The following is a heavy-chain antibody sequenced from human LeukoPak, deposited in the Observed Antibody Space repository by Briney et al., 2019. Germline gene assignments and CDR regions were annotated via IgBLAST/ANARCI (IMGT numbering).Heavy chain of an antibody. J-gene: IGHJ4*02. V-gene: IGHV3-23*01. CDR3: AKFLLWFGESTNYFDY. CDR1: GFTFSSSA. Sequence: GGSLRLPCAASGFTFSSSAMSWVRQAPGKGLEWVSSISGSGASTYYADSVKGRFTISRDNSKNTLYLQMDSLRAEDTAVYYCAKFLLWFGESTNYFDYWGQGALVTVSS. CDR2: ISGSGAST. D-gene: IGHD3-10*01.